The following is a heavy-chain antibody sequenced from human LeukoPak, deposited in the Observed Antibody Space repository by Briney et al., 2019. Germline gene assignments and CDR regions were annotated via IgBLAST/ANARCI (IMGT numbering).Heavy chain of an antibody. CDR3: ASANSDIVVVPAARLYFQH. Sequence: ASVKVSCKASGYTFTSYDINWVRQATGQGLEWMGWMNPNSGNTGYAQKFQGRVTMTRNTSISTAYMELSSLRSEDTAVYYCASANSDIVVVPAARLYFQHWGQGTLVTVSS. D-gene: IGHD2-2*01. CDR2: MNPNSGNT. J-gene: IGHJ1*01. CDR1: GYTFTSYD. V-gene: IGHV1-8*01.